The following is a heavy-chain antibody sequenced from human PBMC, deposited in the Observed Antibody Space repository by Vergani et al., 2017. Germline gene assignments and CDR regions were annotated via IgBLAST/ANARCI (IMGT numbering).Heavy chain of an antibody. CDR2: ISSNGGST. J-gene: IGHJ4*02. Sequence: EVQLVESGGGLVQPGGSLRLSCAASGFTFSSYAMHWVRQAPGKGLEYVSAISSNGGSTYYANSVKGRFTISRDNSKNTLYLQMGSLRAEDMAVYYCARPESFGDLLSIPYWGQGTLVTVSS. D-gene: IGHD3-10*01. V-gene: IGHV3-64*01. CDR1: GFTFSSYA. CDR3: ARPESFGDLLSIPY.